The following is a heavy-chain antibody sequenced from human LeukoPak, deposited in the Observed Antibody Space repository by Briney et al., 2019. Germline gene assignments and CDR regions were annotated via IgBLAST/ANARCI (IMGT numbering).Heavy chain of an antibody. CDR1: GFTFSGRS. Sequence: GESLRLSCAASGFTFSGRSMHWVRQAPGKVLVWISGISNEGTTTNYADSVKGRFTISRDNAKNTLYLQMKSLRAEDTAVYYCARGWFGPDSWDQGTMVTVSS. V-gene: IGHV3-74*01. CDR3: ARGWFGPDS. CDR2: ISNEGTTT. D-gene: IGHD3-10*01. J-gene: IGHJ3*02.